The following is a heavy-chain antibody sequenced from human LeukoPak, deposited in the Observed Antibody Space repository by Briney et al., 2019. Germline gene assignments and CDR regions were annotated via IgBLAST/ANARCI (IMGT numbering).Heavy chain of an antibody. D-gene: IGHD5-18*01. CDR2: INTDTSRT. Sequence: GGSLRLSCAASGFTFSSYWMHWVRQAPGKGLVWVSRINTDTSRTTYADSVKGRFTISRDNAKNTVHLQMNSLRADDTAVYYCARGLRGNSYGSDYWGQGTLVTVSS. J-gene: IGHJ4*02. CDR3: ARGLRGNSYGSDY. V-gene: IGHV3-74*01. CDR1: GFTFSSYW.